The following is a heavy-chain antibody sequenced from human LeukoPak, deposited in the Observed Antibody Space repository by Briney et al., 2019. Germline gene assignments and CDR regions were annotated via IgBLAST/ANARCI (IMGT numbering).Heavy chain of an antibody. D-gene: IGHD6-19*01. CDR3: ARSLIAVAGSFDY. Sequence: PGGSLGLSCAAPGFTFDNNGMGWVGKAPGRGLEWVSGINWNGGSTGYADSVKGRFTISRDNAKNSLYLQMNSLRAEDTALYYCARSLIAVAGSFDYWGQGTLVTVSS. CDR1: GFTFDNNG. CDR2: INWNGGST. J-gene: IGHJ4*02. V-gene: IGHV3-20*04.